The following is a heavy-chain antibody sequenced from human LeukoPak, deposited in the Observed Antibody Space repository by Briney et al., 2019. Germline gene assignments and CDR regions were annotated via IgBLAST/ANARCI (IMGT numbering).Heavy chain of an antibody. Sequence: PSETLSLTCAVYGGSFSGYYWSWIRQPPGKGLDWIGEINHSGSTNYNPSLKSRVTISVDTSKNQFSLKLSSVTAADTAVYYCARARGAVAGPYYFDYWGQGTLVTVSS. V-gene: IGHV4-34*01. D-gene: IGHD6-19*01. J-gene: IGHJ4*02. CDR1: GGSFSGYY. CDR2: INHSGST. CDR3: ARARGAVAGPYYFDY.